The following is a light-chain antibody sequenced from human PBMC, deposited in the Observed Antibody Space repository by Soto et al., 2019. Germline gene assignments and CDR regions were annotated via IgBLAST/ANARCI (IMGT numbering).Light chain of an antibody. J-gene: IGLJ3*02. V-gene: IGLV1-40*01. Sequence: QSVLTQPPSVSGAPGQRVTISCTGSSSNIGARYNVHWYQQLPGTAPKLIIYGNSNRPSGVPDRFSGSKSGTSASLAITGLQAEDEADYYCQSYDDSLSAWVFGGGTKLTVL. CDR3: QSYDDSLSAWV. CDR2: GNS. CDR1: SSNIGARYN.